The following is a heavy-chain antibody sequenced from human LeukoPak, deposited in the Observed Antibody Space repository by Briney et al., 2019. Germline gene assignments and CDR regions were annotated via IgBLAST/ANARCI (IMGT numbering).Heavy chain of an antibody. CDR3: ARPPLGYCSSTSCSVDY. J-gene: IGHJ4*02. CDR2: VSSSSSYI. D-gene: IGHD2-2*01. CDR1: GFTFSSYS. V-gene: IGHV3-21*01. Sequence: GGSLRLSCAASGFTFSSYSMNWVRQAPGKGLEWVSSVSSSSSYIYYADSVKGRFTISRDNAKNSLYLQMNSLRAEDTAVYYCARPPLGYCSSTSCSVDYWGQGTLVTVSS.